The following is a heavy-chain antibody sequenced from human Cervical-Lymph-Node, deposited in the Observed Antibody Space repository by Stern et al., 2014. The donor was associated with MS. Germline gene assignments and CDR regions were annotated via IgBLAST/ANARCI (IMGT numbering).Heavy chain of an antibody. Sequence: EVQLVQSGAELKKPGESLRISCKGSGYSLTNTWIGWVRQMPGKGLEWMGIIYPGDSETRYSPSFQGQVTISADKSINTAYLQWSSLKASDTAKYYCARGRGIALRPDYWGQGTLVTVSS. CDR3: ARGRGIALRPDY. CDR1: GYSLTNTW. J-gene: IGHJ4*02. V-gene: IGHV5-51*03. CDR2: IYPGDSET. D-gene: IGHD6-13*01.